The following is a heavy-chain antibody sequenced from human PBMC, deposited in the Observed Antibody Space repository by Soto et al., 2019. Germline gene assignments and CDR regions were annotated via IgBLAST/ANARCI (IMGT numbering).Heavy chain of an antibody. CDR3: ARHYCSGGSCYRDNWFDP. CDR2: VCYDGST. CDR1: GGSISSSNYY. J-gene: IGHJ5*02. V-gene: IGHV4-39*01. D-gene: IGHD2-15*01. Sequence: SETLSLTCTVSGGSISSSNYYWAWIRQSPGKGLEWIGSVCYDGSTYYNPSLKSRLTISLDTSKNQFSLRLSSVTAADTAVYYCARHYCSGGSCYRDNWFDPWGQGTLVTVSS.